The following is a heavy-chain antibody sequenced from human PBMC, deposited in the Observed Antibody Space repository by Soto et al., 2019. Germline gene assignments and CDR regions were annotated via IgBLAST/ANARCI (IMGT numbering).Heavy chain of an antibody. CDR1: GGSISSSSYY. D-gene: IGHD6-19*01. V-gene: IGHV4-39*01. CDR2: MYYSGST. Sequence: QLQLQESGPGLVKPSETLSLTCTVSGGSISSSSYYWGWIRQPPGKGLEWIGSMYYSGSTYYNPSLKSRGTISVDTSKTQFSLKLSSVTAADTAVYYCASSGWWDFDYWGQGTLVTVSS. J-gene: IGHJ4*02. CDR3: ASSGWWDFDY.